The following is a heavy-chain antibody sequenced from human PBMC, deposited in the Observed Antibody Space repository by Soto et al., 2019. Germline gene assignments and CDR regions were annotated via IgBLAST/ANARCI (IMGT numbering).Heavy chain of an antibody. D-gene: IGHD6-19*01. CDR2: LSGSGTST. CDR3: AKATTNGGWFNPLAP. J-gene: IGHJ5*02. V-gene: IGHV3-23*01. CDR1: GFSFVNYA. Sequence: LRLSCAASGFSFVNYAMNLVRQAPGKGLEWVSGLSGSGTSTYYADSVKGRFTISRDNSRDTLFLQMNSLTADDTAVYYCAKATTNGGWFNPLAPWVRGARGPAPS.